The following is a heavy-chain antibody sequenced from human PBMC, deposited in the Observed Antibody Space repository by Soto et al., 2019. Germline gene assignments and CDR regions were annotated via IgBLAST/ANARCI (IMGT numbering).Heavy chain of an antibody. CDR1: GEY. V-gene: IGHV4-31*02. Sequence: GEYWRWLRQHTGNGLEWIGYIYYSGSTYYNTSLKSRVTISVDMSKKQLCWKLSYVNSADTAVYYCAGELPVLTREGWGPG. J-gene: IGHJ4*02. CDR2: IYYSGST. CDR3: AGELPVLTREG. D-gene: IGHD2-8*02.